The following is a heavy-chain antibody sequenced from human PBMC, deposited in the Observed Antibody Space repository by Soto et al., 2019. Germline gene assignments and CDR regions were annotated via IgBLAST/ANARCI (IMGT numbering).Heavy chain of an antibody. D-gene: IGHD3-10*01. J-gene: IGHJ4*02. CDR2: ISAYNGNT. Sequence: ASVKVSCKASGYTFTSYGISWVRQAPGQGLEWLGWISAYNGNTDYSQKFQGRVTMTTDTPTSTAYMELSSLRSEDTAVYYGARTDYYYLDYWGQGTLVTVSS. V-gene: IGHV1-18*01. CDR1: GYTFTSYG. CDR3: ARTDYYYLDY.